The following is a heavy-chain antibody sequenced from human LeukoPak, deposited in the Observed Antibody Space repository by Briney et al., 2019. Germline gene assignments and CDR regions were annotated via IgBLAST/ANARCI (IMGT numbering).Heavy chain of an antibody. J-gene: IGHJ4*02. CDR3: ARGSGSGSYYTFDY. V-gene: IGHV4-59*12. Sequence: PSETLSLTCTVSGGPISSYYWSWIRQPPGKGLEWIGYIYYSGSTNYNPSLKSRVTMSVDTSKNQFSLKLSSVTAADTAVYYCARGSGSGSYYTFDYWGQGTLVTVSS. CDR2: IYYSGST. D-gene: IGHD3-10*01. CDR1: GGPISSYY.